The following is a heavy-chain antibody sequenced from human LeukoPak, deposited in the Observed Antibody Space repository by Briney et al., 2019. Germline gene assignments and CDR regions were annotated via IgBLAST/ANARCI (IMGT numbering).Heavy chain of an antibody. V-gene: IGHV3-30*02. Sequence: GGSLRLSCAASGFTFSSYGMHWVRQAPGKGLEWVAFIRYDGSNKYYADSVKGRVTISRDNSKNTLYLQMNSLRAEDTAVYYCARLTIQLWSKGPDYFDYWGQGTLVTVSS. CDR3: ARLTIQLWSKGPDYFDY. D-gene: IGHD5-18*01. CDR2: IRYDGSNK. CDR1: GFTFSSYG. J-gene: IGHJ4*02.